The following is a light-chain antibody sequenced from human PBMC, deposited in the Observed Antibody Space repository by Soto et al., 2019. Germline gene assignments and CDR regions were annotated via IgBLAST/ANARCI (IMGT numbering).Light chain of an antibody. CDR1: SSNIGAGYD. Sequence: QSVLTQPPSMSGAPGQRVTISCSGSSSNIGAGYDVHWYQHLPGTVPKLLIYGDTNRPSGVPDRFSASKSGSSASLAISGLRAEDEADYYCQSYDTTLNSRLFGGGTKLTVL. CDR3: QSYDTTLNSRL. V-gene: IGLV1-40*01. CDR2: GDT. J-gene: IGLJ3*02.